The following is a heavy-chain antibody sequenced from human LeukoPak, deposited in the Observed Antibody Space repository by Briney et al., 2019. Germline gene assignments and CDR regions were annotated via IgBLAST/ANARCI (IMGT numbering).Heavy chain of an antibody. CDR3: AREEGAAGESLDF. CDR1: GGSNTGHF. Sequence: SETLSLTCSVSGGSNTGHFWSWLRQAPGKTLEWLGYVHDSGATDYNPSLKTRLTISLHTSTNQFFLRLTAVTAADTAFYYCAREEGAAGESLDFWGQGTMVTVSS. J-gene: IGHJ3*01. D-gene: IGHD2-8*02. CDR2: VHDSGAT. V-gene: IGHV4-59*11.